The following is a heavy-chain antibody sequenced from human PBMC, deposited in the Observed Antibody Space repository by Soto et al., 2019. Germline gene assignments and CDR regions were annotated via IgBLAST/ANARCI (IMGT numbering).Heavy chain of an antibody. CDR3: ARDEYYYDSSGYYSPYYFDY. CDR1: GFTFSSYG. V-gene: IGHV3-33*01. J-gene: IGHJ4*02. CDR2: IWYDGSNK. Sequence: GGSLRLSCAASGFTFSSYGMHWVRQAPGKGLEWVAVIWYDGSNKYYADSVKGRFTISRDNSKNTLYLQMNSLRAEDTAVYYCARDEYYYDSSGYYSPYYFDYWGQGT. D-gene: IGHD3-22*01.